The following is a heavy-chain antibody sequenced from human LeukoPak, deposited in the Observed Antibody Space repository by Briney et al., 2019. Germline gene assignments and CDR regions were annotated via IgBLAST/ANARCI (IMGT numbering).Heavy chain of an antibody. CDR3: ARYYYDSSGYYPWYFDY. Sequence: GESLKISCKGSGYSFTSYWISWVRQMPGKGLEWMGIIYPGDSDTRYSPSFQGQVTISADKSISTAYLQWSSLKASDTAMYYCARYYYDSSGYYPWYFDYWGQGTLVTVSS. J-gene: IGHJ4*02. V-gene: IGHV5-51*01. CDR1: GYSFTSYW. D-gene: IGHD3-22*01. CDR2: IYPGDSDT.